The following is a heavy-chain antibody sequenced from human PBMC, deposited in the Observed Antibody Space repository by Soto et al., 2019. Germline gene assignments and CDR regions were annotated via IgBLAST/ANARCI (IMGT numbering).Heavy chain of an antibody. D-gene: IGHD5-12*01. J-gene: IGHJ4*02. CDR3: AKGWDGYTKRFFDH. Sequence: QVQLVESGGGVVQPGGSLRLSCAASGFTFSSYGMHWVRQAPGKGLQWVTIISYDENNKVYTDSVKGRFTVSRDNSKNTLYLQMNGLRAEDTSIYYCAKGWDGYTKRFFDHWGQGTLVAVSS. CDR1: GFTFSSYG. V-gene: IGHV3-30*18. CDR2: ISYDENNK.